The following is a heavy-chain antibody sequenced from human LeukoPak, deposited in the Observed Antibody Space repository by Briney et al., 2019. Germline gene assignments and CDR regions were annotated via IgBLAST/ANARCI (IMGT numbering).Heavy chain of an antibody. CDR2: INPSGGST. D-gene: IGHD1-26*01. Sequence: ASVKVSCKASGYTFTGYYMHWVRQAPGQGLEWMGIINPSGGSTSYAQKFQGRVTMTRDTSTSTVYMELSSLRSEDTAVYYCARESLSGSYYYYYGMDVWGQGTTVTVSS. J-gene: IGHJ6*02. CDR3: ARESLSGSYYYYYGMDV. V-gene: IGHV1-46*01. CDR1: GYTFTGYY.